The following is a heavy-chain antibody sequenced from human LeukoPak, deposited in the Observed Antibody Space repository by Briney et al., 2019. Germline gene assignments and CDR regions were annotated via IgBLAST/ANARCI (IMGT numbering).Heavy chain of an antibody. Sequence: GGSLRLSCEAAGITFSNYVIHWVRQAPGKGQEWLAVISYDGTNKYYTDSVKGRFTISRDHSKTTVDLQMDSLGGADTAVYYCARSPTYYYMDVWGKGTTVTVSS. V-gene: IGHV3-30-3*01. CDR3: ARSPTYYYMDV. J-gene: IGHJ6*03. CDR1: GITFSNYV. CDR2: ISYDGTNK.